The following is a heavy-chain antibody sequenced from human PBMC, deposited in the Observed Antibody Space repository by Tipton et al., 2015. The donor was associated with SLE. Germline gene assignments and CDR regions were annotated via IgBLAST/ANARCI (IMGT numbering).Heavy chain of an antibody. CDR1: GFIFSSYG. J-gene: IGHJ6*02. D-gene: IGHD2/OR15-2a*01. Sequence: SLRLSCVASGFIFSSYGMHWVRQAPGKGLEWVAVIWSDGGNKHYADSVKGRFTISRDNSKNTLYLQMNSLRAEDTAVYYCAKDSLGNPNEDYGMDVWGQGTTVTVSS. CDR2: IWSDGGNK. CDR3: AKDSLGNPNEDYGMDV. V-gene: IGHV3-30*18.